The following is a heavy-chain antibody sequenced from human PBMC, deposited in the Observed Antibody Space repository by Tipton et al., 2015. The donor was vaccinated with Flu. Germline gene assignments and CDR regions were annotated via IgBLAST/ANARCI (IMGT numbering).Heavy chain of an antibody. V-gene: IGHV3-49*04. CDR2: IRRKGYGGTT. CDR1: GFIFGDYS. J-gene: IGHJ4*02. Sequence: RSLRLSCSGSGFIFGDYSMSWVRQVPGKGLEWIGFIRRKGYGGTTEYAASVKDRFTISRDDSKNTLYLQMNSLRAEDTAVYYCAKDYQAVTVLPLDYWGQGTLVTVSS. CDR3: AKDYQAVTVLPLDY. D-gene: IGHD4-17*01.